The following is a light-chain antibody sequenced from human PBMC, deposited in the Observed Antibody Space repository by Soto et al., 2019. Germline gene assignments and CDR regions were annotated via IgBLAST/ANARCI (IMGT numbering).Light chain of an antibody. V-gene: IGLV2-14*01. CDR1: SSDVGGYNY. J-gene: IGLJ2*01. Sequence: QSALTQPASVSGSPGQSITISCTGTSSDVGGYNYVSLYQQQPGKAPKLMIYDVSNRPSGVSNRFSGSKSGNTASLTISGLQAEDEADYYCSSYTSSSTLVVFGGGTKVTVL. CDR2: DVS. CDR3: SSYTSSSTLVV.